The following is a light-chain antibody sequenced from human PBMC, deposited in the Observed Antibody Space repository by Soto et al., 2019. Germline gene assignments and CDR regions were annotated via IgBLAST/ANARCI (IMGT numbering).Light chain of an antibody. V-gene: IGLV2-14*01. CDR3: SSYTSSRMV. CDR1: SSDVGGYNY. CDR2: DVS. J-gene: IGLJ2*01. Sequence: QSALTQPASVSGSPGPSITISCTGTSSDVGGYNYVSWYQQHPGKAPKLMIYDVSNRPSGVSNRFSGSKSGNTASLTISGLQAEDEADYYCSSYTSSRMVFGGGTKLTVL.